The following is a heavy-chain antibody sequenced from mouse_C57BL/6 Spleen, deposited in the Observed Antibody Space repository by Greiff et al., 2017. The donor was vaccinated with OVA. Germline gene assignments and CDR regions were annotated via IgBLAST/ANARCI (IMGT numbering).Heavy chain of an antibody. CDR1: GYTFTDYE. Sequence: VKLLESGAELVRPGASVTLSCKASGYTFTDYEMHWVKQTPVHGLEWIGAIDPETGCTAYNQKFKGKAILTADKSSSTAYMELRSLTSEDSAVYYCTTRWLLRGFAYWGQGTLVTVSA. CDR3: TTRWLLRGFAY. J-gene: IGHJ3*01. CDR2: IDPETGCT. V-gene: IGHV1-15*01. D-gene: IGHD2-3*01.